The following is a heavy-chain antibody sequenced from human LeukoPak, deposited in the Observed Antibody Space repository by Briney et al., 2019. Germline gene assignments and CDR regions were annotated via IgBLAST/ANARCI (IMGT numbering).Heavy chain of an antibody. CDR3: ARNEATITSYYYGMDV. CDR2: IYPGDSDT. CDR1: GYSFTSYW. V-gene: IGHV5-51*01. Sequence: PGESLKISCKGSGYSFTSYWIGWVRQMPGKGLEWMGIIYPGDSDTRYSPSFQGQVTISADKSISTAYLQWSSLKASDTAMYYCARNEATITSYYYGMDVWGQGTTVTVSS. D-gene: IGHD5-24*01. J-gene: IGHJ6*02.